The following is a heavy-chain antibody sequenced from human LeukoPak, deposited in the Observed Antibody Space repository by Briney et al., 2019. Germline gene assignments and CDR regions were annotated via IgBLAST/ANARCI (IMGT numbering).Heavy chain of an antibody. V-gene: IGHV4-39*01. CDR1: GGSISSSSYY. J-gene: IGHJ6*03. D-gene: IGHD1-1*01. Sequence: PSETLSLTCTVSGGSISSSSYYWGWIRQPPGKGLEWIGSSYYSGSTYYNPSLKSRVTISVDTSKNQFSLKLSSVTAADTAVYYCARLYQQSKWKYYYYYMDVWGKGTAVTVSS. CDR3: ARLYQQSKWKYYYYYMDV. CDR2: SYYSGST.